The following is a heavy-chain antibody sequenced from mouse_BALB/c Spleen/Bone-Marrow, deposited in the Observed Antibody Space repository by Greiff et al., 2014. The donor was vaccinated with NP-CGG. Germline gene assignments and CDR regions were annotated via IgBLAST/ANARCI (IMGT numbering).Heavy chain of an antibody. V-gene: IGHV2-6-1*01. CDR3: ARSPSTMITGGFAY. CDR2: IWSDGST. CDR1: GFSLTSYG. J-gene: IGHJ3*01. D-gene: IGHD2-4*01. Sequence: QVQLKESGPGLVAPSQSLSITCTISGFSLTSYGVHWVRQPPGKGLEWLVVIWSDGSTTYNSAFKSRLSISKDNSKSQVFLKMNSLQTDDTAMYYCARSPSTMITGGFAYWGQGTLVTVSA.